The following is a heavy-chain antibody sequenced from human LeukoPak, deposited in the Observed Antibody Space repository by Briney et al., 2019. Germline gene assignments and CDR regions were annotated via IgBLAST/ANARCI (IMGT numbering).Heavy chain of an antibody. CDR1: GGSISSSSYY. D-gene: IGHD3-10*02. CDR2: LSGSGGST. Sequence: ETLSLTCTVSGGSISSSSYYWGWIRQAPGKGLEWVSALSGSGGSTYYADSVQGRFTISRDNSKNTLYLQMNSLRAEDTAVYYCAKDLDNLVRGVIDCWGQGTLVTVSS. V-gene: IGHV3-23*01. CDR3: AKDLDNLVRGVIDC. J-gene: IGHJ4*02.